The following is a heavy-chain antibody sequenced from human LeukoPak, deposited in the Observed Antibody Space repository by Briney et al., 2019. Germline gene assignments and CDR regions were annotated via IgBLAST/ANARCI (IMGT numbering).Heavy chain of an antibody. V-gene: IGHV1-2*04. Sequence: GASVKVSCKASGYTFTGYYMHWVRRAPGQGLEWMGWINPNSGGTNYAQKFQGWVTMTRDTSISTAYMELSRLRSDDTAVYYCARARPHDYDLSGWGQGTLVTVSS. CDR3: ARARPHDYDLSG. J-gene: IGHJ4*02. CDR1: GYTFTGYY. D-gene: IGHD3-22*01. CDR2: INPNSGGT.